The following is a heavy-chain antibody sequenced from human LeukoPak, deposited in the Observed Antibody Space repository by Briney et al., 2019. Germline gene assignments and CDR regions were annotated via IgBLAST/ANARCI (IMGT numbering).Heavy chain of an antibody. CDR3: ARQGGYYYESSASYYFDY. CDR1: GLTFNNYA. D-gene: IGHD3-22*01. V-gene: IGHV3-23*01. Sequence: GGSLRLSCAASGLTFNNYAVSWVRQAPGKGLEWVSGINENGGSTYYADSVKGRFTISRDNSKNTLYLQMNSLRAEDTAIYYCARQGGYYYESSASYYFDYWGQGTLVTVSS. J-gene: IGHJ4*02. CDR2: INENGGST.